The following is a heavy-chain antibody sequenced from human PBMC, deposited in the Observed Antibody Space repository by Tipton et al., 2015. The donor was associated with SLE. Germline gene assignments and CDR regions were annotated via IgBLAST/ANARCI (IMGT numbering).Heavy chain of an antibody. V-gene: IGHV4-39*07. CDR1: GGSISSSSYY. Sequence: TLSLTCTVSGGSISSSSYYWGWIRQPPGKGLEWIGSIYHSGSTYYNPSLKSRVTISIDTSKNQFSLKLSSVTAADTAVYYCARDGTISLDSAFDYWGQGTLVTVSS. CDR2: IYHSGST. J-gene: IGHJ4*02. D-gene: IGHD1-1*01. CDR3: ARDGTISLDSAFDY.